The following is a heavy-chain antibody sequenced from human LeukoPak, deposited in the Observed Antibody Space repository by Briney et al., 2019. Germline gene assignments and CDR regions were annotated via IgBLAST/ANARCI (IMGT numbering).Heavy chain of an antibody. CDR3: AREYSGSYYSAFDI. CDR2: MNPNSGNT. J-gene: IGHJ3*02. V-gene: IGHV1-8*03. Sequence: VASVKVSCKASGYTFTSYDINWVRQATGQGLEWMGWMNPNSGNTGYAQKFQGRVTITRNTSISTAYMELSSLRSEDTAVYYCAREYSGSYYSAFDIWGQGTMVTVSS. CDR1: GYTFTSYD. D-gene: IGHD1-26*01.